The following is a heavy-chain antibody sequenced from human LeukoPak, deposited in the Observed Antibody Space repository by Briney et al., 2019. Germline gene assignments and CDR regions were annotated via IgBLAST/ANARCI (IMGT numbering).Heavy chain of an antibody. J-gene: IGHJ6*02. CDR1: GYTFTSYG. Sequence: ASVKVSCKASGYTFTSYGISWVRQAPGQGLEWMGWISAYNGNTNYAQKLQGRVTMTTDTSTSTAYMELRSLRSDDTAVYYCARRPLPVYCSSTSCTRNDYYYYGMDAWGQGTTVTVSS. D-gene: IGHD2-2*01. CDR3: ARRPLPVYCSSTSCTRNDYYYYGMDA. CDR2: ISAYNGNT. V-gene: IGHV1-18*01.